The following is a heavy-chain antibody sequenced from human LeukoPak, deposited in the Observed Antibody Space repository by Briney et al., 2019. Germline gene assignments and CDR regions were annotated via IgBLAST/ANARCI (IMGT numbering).Heavy chain of an antibody. CDR3: ARQRDGYIFNY. Sequence: TGESLKISCKGFGYTFTSYWIAWVRQMPGKGLEWMGIIYPGDFDTRYNPSFQGHVNISADKAISTAYLQWSSLKASDTAMYYCARQRDGYIFNYRGQGTLVTVSS. V-gene: IGHV5-51*01. CDR2: IYPGDFDT. J-gene: IGHJ4*02. D-gene: IGHD5-24*01. CDR1: GYTFTSYW.